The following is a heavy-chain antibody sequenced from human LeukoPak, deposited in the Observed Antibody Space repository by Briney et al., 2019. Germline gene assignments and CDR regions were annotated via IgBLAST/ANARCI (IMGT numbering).Heavy chain of an antibody. CDR3: ARGIAPAGYYYYGLDV. Sequence: PGGSLRLSCAASGFTFSSYSMNWVRQAPGKGLEWISYISSSSSTVDYADSVKGRFTISRDSAKNSLYLQMNSLRADDTAVYFCARGIAPAGYYYYGLDVWGQGTTVTVSS. V-gene: IGHV3-48*01. CDR1: GFTFSSYS. J-gene: IGHJ6*02. CDR2: ISSSSSTV. D-gene: IGHD6-13*01.